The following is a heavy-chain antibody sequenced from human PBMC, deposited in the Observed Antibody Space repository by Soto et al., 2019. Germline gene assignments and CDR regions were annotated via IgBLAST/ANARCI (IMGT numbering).Heavy chain of an antibody. J-gene: IGHJ6*02. CDR3: ARDPYHVLMVNAPNLYGMDV. V-gene: IGHV1-18*01. CDR2: ISTYNGNT. Sequence: ASVKVSCKASGYTFTTYDISWVRQAPGQELEWMGRISTYNGNTNYPQSLQGRLTMTTDTSTTTAYMELRSLRSDDTAVYYCARDPYHVLMVNAPNLYGMDVWGRGTTVTVSS. D-gene: IGHD2-8*01. CDR1: GYTFTTYD.